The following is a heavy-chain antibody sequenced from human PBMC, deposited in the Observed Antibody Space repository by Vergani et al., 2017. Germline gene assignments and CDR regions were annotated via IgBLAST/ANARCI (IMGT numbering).Heavy chain of an antibody. CDR3: AGEARGWDVLRWGYYYYMDV. CDR1: GGSISSGGYY. D-gene: IGHD1-26*01. J-gene: IGHJ6*03. CDR2: IYYNGST. Sequence: QVQLQESGPGLVKPSQTLSLTCTVSGGSISSGGYYWSWIRQHPGKGLEWIGYIYYNGSTDYNPSLKRRVTISVGTSKNQFSLKLSSVTAADTAVYYCAGEARGWDVLRWGYYYYMDVWGKGTTVTVSS. V-gene: IGHV4-31*03.